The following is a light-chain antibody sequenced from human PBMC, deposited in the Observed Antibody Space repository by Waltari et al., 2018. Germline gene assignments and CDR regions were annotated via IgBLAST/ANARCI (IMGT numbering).Light chain of an antibody. V-gene: IGKV4-1*01. Sequence: DIVMTQSPDSLAVSLGERATINCKSSQPILSTSNNRHYWTWYQQKPGQPPKLLIYWASVRESGVPDRFSGSGSGTDFTLTISSLQAEDVAVYYCQQYYNTVWTFGQGTKVEIK. CDR3: QQYYNTVWT. J-gene: IGKJ1*01. CDR1: QPILSTSNNRHY. CDR2: WAS.